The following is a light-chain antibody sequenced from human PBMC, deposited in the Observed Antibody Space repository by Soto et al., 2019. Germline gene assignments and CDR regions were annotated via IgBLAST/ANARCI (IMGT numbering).Light chain of an antibody. Sequence: SYELTPPPSVSVAPGKTARITCGGNNIGSKSVHWYQQQPGQAPVMVIYYDSDRPSGTPERFSGSNSGNTATLTISRVEAGDEADYYCQVWDSSSEHQVFGTGTKVTVL. CDR3: QVWDSSSEHQV. CDR2: YDS. CDR1: NIGSKS. J-gene: IGLJ1*01. V-gene: IGLV3-21*04.